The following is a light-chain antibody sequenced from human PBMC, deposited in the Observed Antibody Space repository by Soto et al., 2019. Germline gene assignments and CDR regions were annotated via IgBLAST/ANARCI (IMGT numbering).Light chain of an antibody. CDR2: KAS. Sequence: DIQMTQSPSTLSASVGDRVTITCRASQSISSWLAWYQQKPGKAPKLLIYKASSLESGVLSRFSGSGSGTEFTLTISSLQPDVFATYYCQQYNSYSPYTFGQGTKLEIK. CDR1: QSISSW. J-gene: IGKJ2*01. V-gene: IGKV1-5*03. CDR3: QQYNSYSPYT.